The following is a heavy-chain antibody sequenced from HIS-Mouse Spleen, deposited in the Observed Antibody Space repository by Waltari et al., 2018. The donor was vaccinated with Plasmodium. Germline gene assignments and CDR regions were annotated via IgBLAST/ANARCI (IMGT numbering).Heavy chain of an antibody. CDR1: GYTFTVYY. CDR2: INPNSGGT. V-gene: IGHV1-2*02. CDR3: ARDLAAAGHFDY. D-gene: IGHD6-13*01. J-gene: IGHJ4*02. Sequence: QVQLVQSGAEVKKPGDSVKVSCKASGYTFTVYYIPLLGQAPGQGLEWMGWINPNSGGTNYAQKFQGRVTMTRDTSISTAYMELSRLRSDDTAVYYCARDLAAAGHFDYWGQGTLVTVSS.